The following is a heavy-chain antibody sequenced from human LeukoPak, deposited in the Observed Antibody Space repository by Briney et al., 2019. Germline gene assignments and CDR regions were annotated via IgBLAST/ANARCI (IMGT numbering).Heavy chain of an antibody. CDR2: ISAYNGNT. CDR3: ARDSAYYYDSSGYSAFDI. J-gene: IGHJ3*02. D-gene: IGHD3-22*01. V-gene: IGHV1-18*01. Sequence: ASVKVSFKASGYTFTSYGISWVRQAPGQGLEWMGWISAYNGNTNYAQKLQGRVTMTTDTSTSTAYMELRSLRSDDTAVYYCARDSAYYYDSSGYSAFDIWGQGTMVTVSS. CDR1: GYTFTSYG.